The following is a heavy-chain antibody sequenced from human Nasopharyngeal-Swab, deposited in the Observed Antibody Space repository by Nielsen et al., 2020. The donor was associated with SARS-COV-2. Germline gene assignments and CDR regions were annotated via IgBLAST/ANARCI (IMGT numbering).Heavy chain of an antibody. D-gene: IGHD3-10*01. CDR3: AKAPTMVRGVLDY. CDR1: GFTFDDYA. Sequence: GGSRRLSCAASGFTFDDYAMHWVRQAPGKGLEWVSGISWNSGSIGYADSVKGRFTISRDNAKNSLYLQMNSLRAEDTALYYCAKAPTMVRGVLDYWGQGTLVTVSS. J-gene: IGHJ4*02. CDR2: ISWNSGSI. V-gene: IGHV3-9*01.